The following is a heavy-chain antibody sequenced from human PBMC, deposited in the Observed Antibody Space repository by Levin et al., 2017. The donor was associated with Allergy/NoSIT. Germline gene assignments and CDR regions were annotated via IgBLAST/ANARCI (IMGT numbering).Heavy chain of an antibody. V-gene: IGHV3-21*01. CDR2: IDSSSSFI. D-gene: IGHD6-19*01. CDR3: ARILSPYSSGWSNWFDP. Sequence: LSLTCAASGFTFSSYSVNWVRQAPGKGLEWVSSIDSSSSFIYYADSVKGRFTISRDNAKNSLYLRMNSLRAEDTAVYYCARILSPYSSGWSNWFDPWGQGTLVTVSS. CDR1: GFTFSSYS. J-gene: IGHJ5*02.